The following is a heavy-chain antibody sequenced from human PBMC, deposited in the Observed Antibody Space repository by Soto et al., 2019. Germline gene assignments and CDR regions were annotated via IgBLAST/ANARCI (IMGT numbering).Heavy chain of an antibody. V-gene: IGHV4-39*02. D-gene: IGHD3-10*01. Sequence: QLQLQESGPGLVKPSETLSLTCTVSGGSISSSSYYWGWIRQPPGKGLEWIGSIYYSGSTYYNPSLKSRVTISVDTSKNQFSLKLSSVTAADTAVYYCAREGSITMVRGINNWFYPWGQGTLVTVSS. CDR3: AREGSITMVRGINNWFYP. CDR2: IYYSGST. CDR1: GGSISSSSYY. J-gene: IGHJ5*02.